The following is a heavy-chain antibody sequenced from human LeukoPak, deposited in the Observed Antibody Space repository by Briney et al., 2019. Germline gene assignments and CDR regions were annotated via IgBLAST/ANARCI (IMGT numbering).Heavy chain of an antibody. Sequence: PSETLSLTCTVSGGSISNYYWSWIRQPPGEGLEWIGFISYTGSTNYNPSLKSRVTVSVDTSKNQFSLKVTSVTAADTAVYYCASDLGRIVGATGGLAFDIWGQGTMVTVSS. CDR1: GGSISNYY. J-gene: IGHJ3*02. D-gene: IGHD1-26*01. CDR3: ASDLGRIVGATGGLAFDI. CDR2: ISYTGST. V-gene: IGHV4-59*01.